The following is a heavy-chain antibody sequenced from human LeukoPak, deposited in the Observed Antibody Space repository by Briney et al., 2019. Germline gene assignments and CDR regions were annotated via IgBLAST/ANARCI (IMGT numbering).Heavy chain of an antibody. J-gene: IGHJ3*02. CDR1: GFTFSSYA. V-gene: IGHV3-30-3*01. CDR2: ISYDGSNK. D-gene: IGHD2-15*01. CDR3: LGGFYAFDI. Sequence: PGGSLRLSCAASGFTFSSYAMHWVRQAPGKGLEWVAVISYDGSNKYYADSVKGRFTISRDNSKNTLYLQMNSLRAEDTAVYYCLGGFYAFDIWGQGTMVTVSS.